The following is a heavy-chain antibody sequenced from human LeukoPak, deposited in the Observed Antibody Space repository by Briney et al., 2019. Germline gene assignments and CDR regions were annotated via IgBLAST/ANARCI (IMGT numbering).Heavy chain of an antibody. V-gene: IGHV4-30-2*01. CDR3: ARVIGGVLAFDI. Sequence: SQTLSLTCAVSGGSISSGGYSWSWIRQPPGKGLEWIGYIYHSGSTYYNPSLKSRVTISVDRSKHQFSLKLSSVTAADTAVYYCARVIGGVLAFDIWGQGTMVTVSS. CDR2: IYHSGST. CDR1: GGSISSGGYS. D-gene: IGHD3-16*01. J-gene: IGHJ3*02.